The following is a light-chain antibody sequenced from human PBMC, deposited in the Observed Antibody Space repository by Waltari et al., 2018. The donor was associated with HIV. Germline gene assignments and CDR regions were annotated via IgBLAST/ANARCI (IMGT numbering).Light chain of an antibody. CDR2: SNR. V-gene: IGLV1-44*01. CDR1: RSNIGPAT. CDR3: ATWDVSLNGVI. Sequence: QSVLTQPPSASATPGQRVTISCSGSRSNIGPATVNWYQHLPGAAPRLLLYSNRQRPSGVPDRFSGSQSGTSASLDISNRQSEDEGYYYCATWDVSLNGVIFGGGTKVTVL. J-gene: IGLJ2*01.